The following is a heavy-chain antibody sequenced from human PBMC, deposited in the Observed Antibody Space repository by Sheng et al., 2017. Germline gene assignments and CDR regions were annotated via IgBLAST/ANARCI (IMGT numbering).Heavy chain of an antibody. CDR2: IYHSGST. J-gene: IGHJ5*02. Sequence: QVQLQESGPGLVKPSETLSLTCAVSGYSISSGYYWGWIRQPPGKGLEWIGSIYHSGSTYYNPSLKSRVTISVDTSKNQFSLKLSSVTAADTVVYYCARDQRYCSGGSCYFYWFDPWGQGTLVTV. V-gene: IGHV4-38-2*02. D-gene: IGHD2-15*01. CDR3: ARDQRYCSGGSCYFYWFDP. CDR1: GYSISSGYY.